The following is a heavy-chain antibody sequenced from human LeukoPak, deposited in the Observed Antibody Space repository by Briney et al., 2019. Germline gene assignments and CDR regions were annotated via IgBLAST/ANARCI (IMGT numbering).Heavy chain of an antibody. D-gene: IGHD6-19*01. CDR2: VYTSGSS. V-gene: IGHV4-4*07. Sequence: SETLSLTCTVSGGFISGYYWSWIRQPAGKGLEWIGRVYTSGSSKNNPSLKSRVTMSVDTTKNQFSLKLSSVTAADTAVYYCARVYSSYYYFDSWGQGTLVTVSS. CDR1: GGFISGYY. J-gene: IGHJ4*02. CDR3: ARVYSSYYYFDS.